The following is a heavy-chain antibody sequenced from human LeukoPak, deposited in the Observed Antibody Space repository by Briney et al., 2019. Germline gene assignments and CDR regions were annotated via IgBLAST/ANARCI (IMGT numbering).Heavy chain of an antibody. D-gene: IGHD6-19*01. CDR1: GFTFSSYA. Sequence: GGSLRLSCAASGFTFSSYAMSWVHQAPGKGLEWVSGISGSGTSTYYADSVKGRFTISRDNSKNTMSLQMNSLRAEDAALYYCARGKGIAVSSFDSWGQGTLVTVSS. V-gene: IGHV3-23*01. J-gene: IGHJ4*02. CDR3: ARGKGIAVSSFDS. CDR2: ISGSGTST.